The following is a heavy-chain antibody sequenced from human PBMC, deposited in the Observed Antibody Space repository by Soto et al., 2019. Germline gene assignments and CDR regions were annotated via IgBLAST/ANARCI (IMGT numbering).Heavy chain of an antibody. CDR1: EFTFSSYA. CDR2: ISGSGGST. V-gene: IGHV3-23*01. D-gene: IGHD6-19*01. Sequence: EVQLLESGGGLVQPGGSLRLSCAASEFTFSSYAMSWVRQAPGKGLEWVSAISGSGGSTYYADSVKGRFTISRDNSKNTLYLPVNSLRAEDTAVYYCARRSSGWYLDYWGQGTLVTVSS. J-gene: IGHJ4*02. CDR3: ARRSSGWYLDY.